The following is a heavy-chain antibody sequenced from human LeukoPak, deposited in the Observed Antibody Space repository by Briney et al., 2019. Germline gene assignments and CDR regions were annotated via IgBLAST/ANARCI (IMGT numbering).Heavy chain of an antibody. Sequence: PGGSLRLSCAASGFTFSDYYMSWVRQAPGKGLEWVSAISGSGGSTYYADSVKGRFTISRDNSKNTLYLQMNSLRAEDTAVYYCAKDQVSYGFGYWGQGTLVTVSS. CDR1: GFTFSDYY. V-gene: IGHV3-23*01. CDR2: ISGSGGST. CDR3: AKDQVSYGFGY. D-gene: IGHD5-18*01. J-gene: IGHJ4*02.